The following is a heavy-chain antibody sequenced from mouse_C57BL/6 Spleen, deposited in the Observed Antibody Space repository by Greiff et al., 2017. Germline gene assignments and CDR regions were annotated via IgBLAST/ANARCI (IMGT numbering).Heavy chain of an antibody. CDR2: IDPSDTYT. D-gene: IGHD4-1*01. Sequence: QVQLQQPGAELVKPGASVKLSCKASGYNFTSYWMQWVKQRPGQGLEWIGEIDPSDTYTNYNQKFKGKATLTVDTSSSTAYMQLSSLTSEDSAVYYCANWDGDYWGQGTTLTVSS. CDR1: GYNFTSYW. CDR3: ANWDGDY. V-gene: IGHV1-50*01. J-gene: IGHJ2*01.